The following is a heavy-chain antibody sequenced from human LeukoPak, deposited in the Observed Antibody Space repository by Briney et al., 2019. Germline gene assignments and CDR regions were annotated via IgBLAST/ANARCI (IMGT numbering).Heavy chain of an antibody. Sequence: PGGSPRLSCAASGFTFSSYAMSWVRQAPGKGLEWVSAISGSGGSTYYADSVKGRFTISRDNSKNTLYLQMNSLRAEDTAVYYCAKGQRAVAGLRSDYWGQGTLVTVSS. D-gene: IGHD6-19*01. J-gene: IGHJ4*02. CDR2: ISGSGGST. CDR3: AKGQRAVAGLRSDY. V-gene: IGHV3-23*01. CDR1: GFTFSSYA.